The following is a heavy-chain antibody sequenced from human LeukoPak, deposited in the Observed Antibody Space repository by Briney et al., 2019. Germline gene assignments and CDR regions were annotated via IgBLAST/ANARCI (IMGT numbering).Heavy chain of an antibody. D-gene: IGHD3-16*02. CDR1: GFTVSSNY. CDR3: ARDTLGELSFDY. Sequence: GGSLRLSCAASGFTVSSNYMSWVRQAPGKGLEWVSVIYSGGSTYYADSVKGRFTISRHSSKNTLYLQMNSLRAEDTAVYYCARDTLGELSFDYWGQGTLVTVSS. J-gene: IGHJ4*02. CDR2: IYSGGST. V-gene: IGHV3-53*04.